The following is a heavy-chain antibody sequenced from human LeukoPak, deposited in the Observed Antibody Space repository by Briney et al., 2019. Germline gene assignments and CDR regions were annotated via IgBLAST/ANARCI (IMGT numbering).Heavy chain of an antibody. CDR3: ARKFMVRGVTTPDY. D-gene: IGHD3-10*01. Sequence: PGGSLRLSCAASGFTFSTYDMDWVRQAPGKGLEWVAVISYDGSNKYYADSVKGRFTISRDNSKNTLYLQMNSLRAEDTAVYYCARKFMVRGVTTPDYWGQGTLVTVSS. CDR2: ISYDGSNK. CDR1: GFTFSTYD. V-gene: IGHV3-30-3*01. J-gene: IGHJ4*02.